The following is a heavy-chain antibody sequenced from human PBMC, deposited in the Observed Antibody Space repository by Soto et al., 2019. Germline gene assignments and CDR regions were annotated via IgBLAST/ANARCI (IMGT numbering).Heavy chain of an antibody. Sequence: VASVKGSCKASGYGFTSYGIGWVRQTPGEGLEWMGWISAYNGNTNYAQKLQGRVTMTTDTSTSTAYMELRSLRSDDTAVYYCARGRGYCGGDCYLIPSDYWGQGTLVTSPQ. V-gene: IGHV1-18*01. CDR3: ARGRGYCGGDCYLIPSDY. CDR1: GYGFTSYG. J-gene: IGHJ4*02. D-gene: IGHD2-21*02. CDR2: ISAYNGNT.